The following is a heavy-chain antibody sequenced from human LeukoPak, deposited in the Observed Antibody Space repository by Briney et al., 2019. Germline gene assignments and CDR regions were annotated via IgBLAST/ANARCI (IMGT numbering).Heavy chain of an antibody. D-gene: IGHD3-10*01. CDR2: ISSSSSYI. V-gene: IGHV3-21*01. CDR1: GFTFSSYS. Sequence: PGGSLRLSCAASGFTFSSYSKNWVPQAPGKGLEGVSSISSSSSYIYYADSVKGRFTISRDNAKNSLYLQMNSLRAEDTAVYYCARDHGSGSYYDRMVDYWGQGTLVAVSP. J-gene: IGHJ4*02. CDR3: ARDHGSGSYYDRMVDY.